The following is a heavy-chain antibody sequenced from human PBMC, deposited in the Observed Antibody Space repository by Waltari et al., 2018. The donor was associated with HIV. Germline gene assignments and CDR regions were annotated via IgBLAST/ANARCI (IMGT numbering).Heavy chain of an antibody. V-gene: IGHV4-34*01. J-gene: IGHJ5*02. Sequence: QVQLQQWGAGLLKPSETLSLPCAVYGGSFSGYYWRWIRQPPGKGLEWIGEINHSGSTNYNPSLKSRVTISVDTSKNQFSLKLSSVTAADTAVYYCARGYCSGGSCYLQGFDPWGQGTLVTVSS. CDR3: ARGYCSGGSCYLQGFDP. D-gene: IGHD2-15*01. CDR1: GGSFSGYY. CDR2: INHSGST.